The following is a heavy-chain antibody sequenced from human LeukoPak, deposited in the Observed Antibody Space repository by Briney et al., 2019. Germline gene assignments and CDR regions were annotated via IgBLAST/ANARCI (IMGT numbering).Heavy chain of an antibody. CDR3: AKDGDDCIEH. CDR2: IRYDGGNV. CDR1: GFTLSCCG. D-gene: IGHD2-21*01. J-gene: IGHJ4*02. V-gene: IGHV3-30*02. Sequence: GGSLRLSCAASGFTLSCCGMHWVRQAPGNGLEWVAFIRYDGGNVYYADSVKGRFTISRDNSKNTLYLQMSSLRAEDTAMYYCAKDGDDCIEHWGQGALVTVSS.